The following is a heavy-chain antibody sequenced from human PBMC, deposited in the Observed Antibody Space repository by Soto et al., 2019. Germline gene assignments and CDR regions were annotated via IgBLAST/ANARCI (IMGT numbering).Heavy chain of an antibody. V-gene: IGHV3-23*01. CDR1: GFTFSTYA. D-gene: IGHD6-13*01. CDR2: ISGSGGST. J-gene: IGHJ4*02. Sequence: GGSLRLSCATSGFTFSTYAMSWVRQAPGKGLELVSAISGSGGSTYYADSVKGRFTISRDTSKNTLYLQMNSLRAEDTALYYCAKSYSSNWYDYFDYWGQGTLVTVSS. CDR3: AKSYSSNWYDYFDY.